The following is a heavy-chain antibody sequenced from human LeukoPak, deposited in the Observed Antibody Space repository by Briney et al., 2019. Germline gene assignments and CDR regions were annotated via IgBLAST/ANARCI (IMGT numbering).Heavy chain of an antibody. CDR3: ARLPPEGRTYYMDV. V-gene: IGHV4-38-2*02. CDR2: IYYSGST. D-gene: IGHD1-14*01. CDR1: GYSISSGYY. J-gene: IGHJ6*03. Sequence: PSETLSLTCTVSGYSISSGYYWGWIRQPPGKGLEWIGSIYYSGSTYYNPSLKSRVTISVDTSKNQFSLKLSSVTAADTAVYYCARLPPEGRTYYMDVWGKGTTVTISS.